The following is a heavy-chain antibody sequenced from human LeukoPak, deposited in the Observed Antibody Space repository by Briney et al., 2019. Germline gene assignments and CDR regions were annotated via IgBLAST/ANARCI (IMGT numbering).Heavy chain of an antibody. J-gene: IGHJ4*02. CDR2: IHYTGST. Sequence: PSETLSLTCPVSGCSISSYYWRWIRPPPGRGLEWIGYIHYTGSTNYNPSPKSRVTISLYTSENQFSLRLSSVTAADTAVYYCARHIHSTSSENFDYWGQGTLVTVSS. D-gene: IGHD6-6*01. V-gene: IGHV4-59*08. CDR3: ARHIHSTSSENFDY. CDR1: GCSISSYY.